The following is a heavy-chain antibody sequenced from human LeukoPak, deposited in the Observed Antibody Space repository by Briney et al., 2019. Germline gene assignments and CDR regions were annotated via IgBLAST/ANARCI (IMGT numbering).Heavy chain of an antibody. CDR3: ARVDYYDSSGYLD. Sequence: KPSQTLSLTCTVSGGSISSGDCYWSWIRQPPGKGLEWIGYIYYSGSTYYNPSLKSRVTISVDTSKNQFSLKLSSVTAADTAVYYCARVDYYDSSGYLDWGQGTLVTVSS. CDR1: GGSISSGDCY. CDR2: IYYSGST. V-gene: IGHV4-30-4*01. J-gene: IGHJ4*02. D-gene: IGHD3-22*01.